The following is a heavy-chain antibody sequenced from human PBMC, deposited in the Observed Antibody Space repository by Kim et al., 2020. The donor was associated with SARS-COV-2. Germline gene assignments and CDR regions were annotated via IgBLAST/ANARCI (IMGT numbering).Heavy chain of an antibody. CDR1: GFTLSDHF. Sequence: GGSLRLSCAASGFTLSDHFINWVRQAPGKGLEWVGRSRNEANKYTTQYAASVKGRFTILRDDSKNSLYLQMNSLETEDTAVCYCSRGVGGACDMWGQGTMLPPSA. D-gene: IGHD1-26*01. CDR3: SRGVGGACDM. V-gene: IGHV3-72*01. J-gene: IGHJ3*02. CDR2: SRNEANKYTT.